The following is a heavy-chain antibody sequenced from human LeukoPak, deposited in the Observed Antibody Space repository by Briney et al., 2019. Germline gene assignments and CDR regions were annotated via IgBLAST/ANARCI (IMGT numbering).Heavy chain of an antibody. CDR1: GFTFSSYS. V-gene: IGHV3-48*01. J-gene: IGHJ4*02. D-gene: IGHD6-19*01. CDR3: ARGKNSGWPYYFDY. Sequence: PGGSLRLSCAASGFTFSSYSMNWVRQAPGKGLEWVSYISSSSSTIYYAASVKGRFTISRDNANTSLYLQMNSMRAEDTAVYYCARGKNSGWPYYFDYWGQGTLVTVSS. CDR2: ISSSSSTI.